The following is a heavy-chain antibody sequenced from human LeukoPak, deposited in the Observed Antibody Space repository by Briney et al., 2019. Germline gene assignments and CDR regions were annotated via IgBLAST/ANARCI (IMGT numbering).Heavy chain of an antibody. Sequence: ASVKVSCKASGYTFTGYSMHWVRQAPGQGLEWMGWINPHSSATNYAQKFQGRVTMTRDTSISTGYMQLTRLTSDDTAVYYCARAPNNWNDLIVAYWGQGTLVTVSS. CDR3: ARAPNNWNDLIVAY. V-gene: IGHV1-2*02. D-gene: IGHD1-1*01. CDR1: GYTFTGYS. J-gene: IGHJ4*02. CDR2: INPHSSAT.